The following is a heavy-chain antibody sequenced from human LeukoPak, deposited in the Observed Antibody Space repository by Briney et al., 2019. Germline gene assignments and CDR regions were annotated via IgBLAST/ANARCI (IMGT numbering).Heavy chain of an antibody. J-gene: IGHJ4*02. V-gene: IGHV4-39*07. Sequence: SETLSLTCTVSGGSISSSSYYWGWIRQPPGKGLEWIGSIYYSGSTYYNPSLKSRVTISVDTSKNQFSPKLSSVTAADTAVYYCARGSHGGWSNAFFDYWGQGTLVTVSS. D-gene: IGHD6-19*01. CDR2: IYYSGST. CDR3: ARGSHGGWSNAFFDY. CDR1: GGSISSSSYY.